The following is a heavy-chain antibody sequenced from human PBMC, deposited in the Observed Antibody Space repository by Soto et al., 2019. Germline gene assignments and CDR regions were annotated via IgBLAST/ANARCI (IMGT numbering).Heavy chain of an antibody. Sequence: QVQLVQSGAEVKKPGSSVKVSCKASGGTFGSYAISWVRQAPGQGLEWMGGIIPIPGTANYAQKFQVRVTIAADESTRTAYMALSSLRSEDTAVYYCARSQGSSTSLEIYYYYYYGMDVWGQGTTVTVSS. D-gene: IGHD2-2*01. CDR3: ARSQGSSTSLEIYYYYYYGMDV. CDR1: GGTFGSYA. CDR2: IIPIPGTA. V-gene: IGHV1-69*01. J-gene: IGHJ6*02.